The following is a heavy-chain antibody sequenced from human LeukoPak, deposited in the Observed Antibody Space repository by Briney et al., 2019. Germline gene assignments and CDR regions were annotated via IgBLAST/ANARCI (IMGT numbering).Heavy chain of an antibody. J-gene: IGHJ4*02. CDR3: AGYSSGWYSLFY. V-gene: IGHV3-74*01. CDR2: INSDGSST. CDR1: GFTFSSSW. D-gene: IGHD6-19*01. Sequence: GGSLRLSCAASGFTFSSSWMHWVRQVPGKGLVWVSRINSDGSSTTYADSVKGRFTISRDNAKNSLYLQMNSLRAEDTAVYYCAGYSSGWYSLFYWGQGTLVTVSS.